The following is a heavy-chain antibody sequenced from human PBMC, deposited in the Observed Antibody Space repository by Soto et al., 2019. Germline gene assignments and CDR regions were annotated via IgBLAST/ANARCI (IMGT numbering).Heavy chain of an antibody. CDR3: ATGRGSGGFDS. V-gene: IGHV1-69*01. D-gene: IGHD3-16*01. CDR1: GGTSNRFA. CDR2: SIPIFGTA. J-gene: IGHJ4*02. Sequence: QVQLVQSGTEVKKPGSSVRVSCKASGGTSNRFAFSWVRQAPGQGLEWMGGSIPIFGTANYAPRFQGRATITADESTSTGYMELSGLRSDDTATYYCATGRGSGGFDSWVQGTQVLVSS.